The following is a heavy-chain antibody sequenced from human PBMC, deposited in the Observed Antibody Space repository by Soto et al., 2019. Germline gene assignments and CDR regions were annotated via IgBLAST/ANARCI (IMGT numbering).Heavy chain of an antibody. CDR2: IYYSGIT. CDR3: ARDSRERGPQLVGQRDT. Sequence: PEPLSLTCAVSVGSISSSGYSWNRNRQPPGKGLEWIGYIYYSGITDYNPSLKSRVAISVDTSKSQFSLKLTSVTAADTAVYFCARDSRERGPQLVGQRDTWGQGTLVTVPQ. D-gene: IGHD1-1*01. CDR1: VGSISSSGYS. J-gene: IGHJ5*02. V-gene: IGHV4-61*08.